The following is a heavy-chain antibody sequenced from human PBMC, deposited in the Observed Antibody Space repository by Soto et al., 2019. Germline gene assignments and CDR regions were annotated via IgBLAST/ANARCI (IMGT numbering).Heavy chain of an antibody. CDR2: ISYDGSNK. CDR3: AKDLLRPGRAYGMDV. J-gene: IGHJ6*02. CDR1: GFTFSSYG. D-gene: IGHD6-25*01. Sequence: QVQLVESGGGVVQPGRSLRLSCAASGFTFSSYGMHWVRQAPGKGLEWVAVISYDGSNKYYADSVKGRFTISRDNSKNPLYLQMNSLRAEDTAVYYCAKDLLRPGRAYGMDVWGQGTTLTVSS. V-gene: IGHV3-30*18.